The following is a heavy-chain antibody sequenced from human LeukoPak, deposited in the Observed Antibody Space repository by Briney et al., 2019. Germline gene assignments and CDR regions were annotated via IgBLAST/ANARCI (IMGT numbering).Heavy chain of an antibody. Sequence: PSETLSLTCTVSGYSISSGYYWGWIRQPPGKGLEWIGSIYHSGSTYYNPSLKSRVTISVDTSKNQFSLKLSSVTAADTAVYYCAGFDWLLRGWGADYWGQGTLVTVSS. CDR3: AGFDWLLRGWGADY. D-gene: IGHD3-9*01. J-gene: IGHJ4*02. V-gene: IGHV4-38-2*02. CDR1: GYSISSGYY. CDR2: IYHSGST.